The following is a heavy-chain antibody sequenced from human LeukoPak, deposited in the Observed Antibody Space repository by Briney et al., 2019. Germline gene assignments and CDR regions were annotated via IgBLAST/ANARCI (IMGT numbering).Heavy chain of an antibody. CDR3: VAEVIEVTMGDY. D-gene: IGHD4-11*01. CDR2: FDFEDAVT. CDR1: GHSLSDLS. J-gene: IGHJ4*02. Sequence: GASVKVSCKVSGHSLSDLSIHWVRQAPGKGLEWMGGFDFEDAVTIYAQEFKGRVIMTEDTATETAYMELSSLKSEDTAVYYCVAEVIEVTMGDYWGQGTLVTVSS. V-gene: IGHV1-24*01.